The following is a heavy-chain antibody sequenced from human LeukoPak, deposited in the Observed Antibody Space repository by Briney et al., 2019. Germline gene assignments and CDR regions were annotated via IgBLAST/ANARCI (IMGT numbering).Heavy chain of an antibody. V-gene: IGHV4-59*01. Sequence: PGGSLRLSCAASGFTFDDYAMHWVRQPPGKGLEWIGYISYSGSTNYNPSLKSRVTISVDTSKNQFSLKLSSVTAADTAVYYCARYHEVVTALDYWGQGTLVTVSS. D-gene: IGHD2-21*02. CDR2: ISYSGST. CDR3: ARYHEVVTALDY. J-gene: IGHJ4*02. CDR1: GFTFDDYA.